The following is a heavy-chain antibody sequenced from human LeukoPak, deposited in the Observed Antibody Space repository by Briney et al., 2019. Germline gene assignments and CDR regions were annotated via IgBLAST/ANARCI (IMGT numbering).Heavy chain of an antibody. CDR2: LRGGGET. CDR3: AKASWVSSADAVL. J-gene: IGHJ4*02. Sequence: GGSLRLSCAASGFTFSSYAMSWDRQAPARGLEWVSSLRGGGETFYADSVKGRFTLSRDESRNTVYLQMNNLRVEDTAVFFCAKASWVSSADAVLWGQGTLVTVSS. CDR1: GFTFSSYA. V-gene: IGHV3-23*01. D-gene: IGHD3-16*01.